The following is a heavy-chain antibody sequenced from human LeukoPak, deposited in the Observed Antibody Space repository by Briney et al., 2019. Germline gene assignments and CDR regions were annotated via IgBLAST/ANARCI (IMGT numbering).Heavy chain of an antibody. CDR3: AKAFRIVGATSDGYWYDY. D-gene: IGHD1-26*01. V-gene: IGHV3-23*01. CDR2: ISGSGGST. CDR1: GFTFSSYA. J-gene: IGHJ4*02. Sequence: GGSLRLSCAASGFTFSSYAMSWVRQAPGKGLEWVSAISGSGGSTYYADSVKGRFTISRDNSKNTLYLQMNSLRAEDTAVYYCAKAFRIVGATSDGYWYDYWGQGTLVTVSS.